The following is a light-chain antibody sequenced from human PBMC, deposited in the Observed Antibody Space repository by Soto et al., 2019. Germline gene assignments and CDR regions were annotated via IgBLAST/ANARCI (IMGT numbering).Light chain of an antibody. Sequence: QSVLTQPPSVSGAPGQRVTISCTGCSSNIGLGYDVHWYQQLPGTAPKLLIFGNNNRPSGVPDRFSGSKSGTSASLAITGLQAEDEADYYCQSYDSSLSGYVFGTGTKLTVL. CDR1: SSNIGLGYD. J-gene: IGLJ1*01. CDR2: GNN. CDR3: QSYDSSLSGYV. V-gene: IGLV1-40*01.